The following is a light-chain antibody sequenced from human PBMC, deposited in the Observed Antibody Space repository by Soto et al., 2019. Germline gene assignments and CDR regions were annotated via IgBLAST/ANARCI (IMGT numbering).Light chain of an antibody. CDR3: SSYTSSYIYV. CDR1: SSDVGGYNY. V-gene: IGLV2-14*01. Sequence: SALAQPASVSGSPGQSITISCTGSSSDVGGYNYVSWYQQYPGKAPSLMIYEVSNRPSGVSDRFSGSKSGNTASLTISGLRAEDEADYYCSSYTSSYIYVFGTGTKVTVL. J-gene: IGLJ1*01. CDR2: EVS.